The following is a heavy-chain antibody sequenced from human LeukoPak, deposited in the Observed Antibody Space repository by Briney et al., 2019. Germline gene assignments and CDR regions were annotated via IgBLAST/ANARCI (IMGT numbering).Heavy chain of an antibody. Sequence: PGGSLRLSCAASGFTFSSFGMSWVRQAPGKGLEWVAFIRYDGSNKYYADSVKGRFTISRDNSKNTLYLQMNSLRAEDTAVYYCAKDLRGLTGGWGQGTLVTVSS. CDR1: GFTFSSFG. D-gene: IGHD1-14*01. V-gene: IGHV3-30*02. CDR3: AKDLRGLTGG. J-gene: IGHJ4*02. CDR2: IRYDGSNK.